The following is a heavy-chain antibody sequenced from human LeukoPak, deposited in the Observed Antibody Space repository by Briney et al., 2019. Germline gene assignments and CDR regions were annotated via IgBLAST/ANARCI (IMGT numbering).Heavy chain of an antibody. V-gene: IGHV1-8*03. CDR2: MNPNSGNT. D-gene: IGHD6-6*01. Sequence: ASVKVSCKASGYTFTSYDINWVRQATGQGLEWMGWMNPNSGNTGYAQKFQGRVTITRNTSISTAYMELSSLRSEDTAVYYCARGRGSSSSGRSNRRYNYYYYMDVWAKGTTVTVSS. CDR3: ARGRGSSSSGRSNRRYNYYYYMDV. J-gene: IGHJ6*03. CDR1: GYTFTSYD.